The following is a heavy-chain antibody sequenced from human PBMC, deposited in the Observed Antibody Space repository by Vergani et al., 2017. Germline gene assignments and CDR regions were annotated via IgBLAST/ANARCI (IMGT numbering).Heavy chain of an antibody. CDR1: GFTFDDYA. D-gene: IGHD3-22*01. CDR3: AKGHGDYYDSSGYYSPFDY. Sequence: EVQLVESGGGVVQPGGSLRLSCAASGFTFDDYAMHWVRQAPGKGLEWVSAISGSGGSTYYADSVKGRFTISRDNSKNTLNLQMNSLRAEDTAVYYCAKGHGDYYDSSGYYSPFDYWGQGTLVTVSS. J-gene: IGHJ4*02. V-gene: IGHV3-23*04. CDR2: ISGSGGST.